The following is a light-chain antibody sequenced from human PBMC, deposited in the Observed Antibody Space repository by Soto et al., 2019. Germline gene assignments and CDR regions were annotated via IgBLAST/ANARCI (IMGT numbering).Light chain of an antibody. Sequence: EIVITPSPVTLSVSPGERATLSCRASQNISRSLAWYQQKPGQGPSLLIYGTSTRAGGVPARFSGGGSGTEFTLTITSLQSEDFAVYYCHQYNGWPRTFGQGNKGDNK. CDR2: GTS. CDR3: HQYNGWPRT. J-gene: IGKJ1*01. CDR1: QNISRS. V-gene: IGKV3-15*01.